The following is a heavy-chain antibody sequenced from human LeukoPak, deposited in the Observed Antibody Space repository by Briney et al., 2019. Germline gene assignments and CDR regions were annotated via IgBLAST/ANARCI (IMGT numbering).Heavy chain of an antibody. CDR2: IIPMFGTT. CDR1: GGTFSNYA. V-gene: IGHV1-69*05. Sequence: SVKVSCKASGGTFSNYAISWVRQAPGQGLEWMGRIIPMFGTTNYAHNFQGRVTITTDESTSTAYMEVSSLRIEDTAVYYCASVTVTTWTPDGHMDVWGKGTTVTVSS. J-gene: IGHJ6*03. CDR3: ASVTVTTWTPDGHMDV. D-gene: IGHD4-11*01.